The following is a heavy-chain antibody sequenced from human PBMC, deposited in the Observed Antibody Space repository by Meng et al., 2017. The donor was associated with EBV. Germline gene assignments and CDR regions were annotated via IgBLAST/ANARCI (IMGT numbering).Heavy chain of an antibody. V-gene: IGHV1-69*01. CDR1: GGPFRSDA. J-gene: IGHJ4*02. Sequence: QGRGGQCGAERSRPGVSVKISCKTSGGPFRSDAGSWVRQGPGQGLEWLGGLIPMSGAPHYAQKFQDRVTITADEYTRTHYMELSSLRSDDTAMYYCASESGRGFTPDFWGQGTLVTVSS. CDR3: ASESGRGFTPDF. CDR2: LIPMSGAP. D-gene: IGHD3-10*01.